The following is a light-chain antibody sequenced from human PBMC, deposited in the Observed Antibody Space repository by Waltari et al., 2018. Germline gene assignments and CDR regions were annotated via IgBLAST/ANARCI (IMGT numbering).Light chain of an antibody. CDR2: ATS. CDR3: QHHVRLPAT. Sequence: IVLTQSPGTLSLSPGGRATLSCRASQDIGHYLAWYQQKPGQAPRLLIYATSTRAAGIPDRFRGSGSGEDFSLTITRLGPEEFAVYYCQHHVRLPATFGQGTKV. CDR1: QDIGHY. V-gene: IGKV3-20*01. J-gene: IGKJ1*01.